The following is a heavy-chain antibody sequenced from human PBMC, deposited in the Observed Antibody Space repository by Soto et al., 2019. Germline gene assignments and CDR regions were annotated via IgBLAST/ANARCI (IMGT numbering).Heavy chain of an antibody. CDR2: ISSSSSTI. V-gene: IGHV3-48*01. J-gene: IGHJ3*02. Sequence: GGSLRLSCAASGFTFSSYSMNWVRQAPGKGLEWVSYISSSSSTIYYADSVKGRFTISRDNAKNSLYLQMNSLRAEDTAVYYCARIRPHPIWGQGTMVTVSS. CDR1: GFTFSSYS. CDR3: ARIRPHPI.